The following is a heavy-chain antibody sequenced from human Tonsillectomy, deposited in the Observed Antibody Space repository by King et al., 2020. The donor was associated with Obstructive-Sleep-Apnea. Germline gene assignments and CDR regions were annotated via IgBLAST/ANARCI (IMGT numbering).Heavy chain of an antibody. CDR1: GFNFADYS. J-gene: IGHJ4*02. Sequence: VQLVEAGGGLVQPGGSLRLSCAASGFNFADYSMNWVRQAPGKGLGWSSYIFPRYDLTSDTDSVRCRFTVPGDSAKNSLFLQMNSLSVADTAVYYCVRDHNWAFDSWGQGTLVTVSS. CDR3: VRDHNWAFDS. V-gene: IGHV3-48*01. CDR2: IFPRYDLT. D-gene: IGHD1-20*01.